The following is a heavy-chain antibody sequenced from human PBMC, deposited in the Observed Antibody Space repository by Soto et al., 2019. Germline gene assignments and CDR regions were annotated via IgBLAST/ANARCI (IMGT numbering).Heavy chain of an antibody. D-gene: IGHD2-15*01. CDR1: GFSLSTARMG. CDR3: ARIPPYCSGGSCYYGMDV. J-gene: IGHJ6*01. V-gene: IGHV2-26*01. CDR2: IFSNDEK. Sequence: FGPTLVTPPETLTLTCTVSGFSLSTARMGVSWIHQPPGKALEWLAHIFSNDEKSYSTSLKSRLTISKDSSKSQVVLTMTNMDPVDTATYYGARIPPYCSGGSCYYGMDVWGQGTTVTVSS.